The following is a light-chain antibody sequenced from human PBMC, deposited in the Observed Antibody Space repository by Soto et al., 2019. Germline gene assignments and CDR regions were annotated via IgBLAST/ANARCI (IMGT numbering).Light chain of an antibody. J-gene: IGKJ2*01. CDR1: RGVTSQY. CDR2: ATS. Sequence: EIVLTQSPGTLSLSPGERVTLSCRTSRGVTSQYLAWYQQKPGQAPRLLIFATSTRATGVPDRFSSSASGEDYTLTISRLEPKDFAVYYCQEYVGSPLYAFGQGTKLEIK. CDR3: QEYVGSPLYA. V-gene: IGKV3-20*01.